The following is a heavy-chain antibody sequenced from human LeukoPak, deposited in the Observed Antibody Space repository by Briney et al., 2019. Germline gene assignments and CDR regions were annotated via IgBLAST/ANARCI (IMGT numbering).Heavy chain of an antibody. V-gene: IGHV4-39*07. Sequence: SETLSLTCTVSSASIRSNYFWGWIRLPPGKGPEWIGSAYYSGSSQYNPSLKSRVTISMDTSKNQFSLKVNSVTAADTAVYYCARIVRDLRQLSDYWGQGTLVTVSS. D-gene: IGHD5-18*01. CDR2: AYYSGSS. J-gene: IGHJ4*02. CDR1: SASIRSNYF. CDR3: ARIVRDLRQLSDY.